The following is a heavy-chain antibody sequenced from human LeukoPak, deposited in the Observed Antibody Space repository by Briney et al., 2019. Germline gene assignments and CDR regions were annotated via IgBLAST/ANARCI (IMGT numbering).Heavy chain of an antibody. CDR3: ARVGTITIFGGDY. V-gene: IGHV1-18*01. CDR1: GYTFNSYG. D-gene: IGHD3-3*01. Sequence: GASVKVSCKASGYTFNSYGISWVRQAPGQGLEWMGYINAYDGNTNYAQNFQGRVTMTTDTSPTTGYMELRSLRSDDTAVYYCARVGTITIFGGDYWGQGTLVTVSS. CDR2: INAYDGNT. J-gene: IGHJ4*02.